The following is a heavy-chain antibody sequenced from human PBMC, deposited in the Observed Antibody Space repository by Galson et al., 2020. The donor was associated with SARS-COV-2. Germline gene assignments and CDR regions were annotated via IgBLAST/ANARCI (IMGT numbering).Heavy chain of an antibody. CDR3: ATGPAAIQFDYYYYYMDV. D-gene: IGHD2-2*02. CDR2: FDPEDGET. V-gene: IGHV1-24*01. J-gene: IGHJ6*03. Sequence: GESLKISCKVSGYTLTELSMHWVRQAPGKGLEWMGGFDPEDGETIYAQKFQGRVTMTEDTSTDTAYMELSSLRSEDTAVYYCATGPAAIQFDYYYYYMDVWGKGTTVTVSS. CDR1: GYTLTELS.